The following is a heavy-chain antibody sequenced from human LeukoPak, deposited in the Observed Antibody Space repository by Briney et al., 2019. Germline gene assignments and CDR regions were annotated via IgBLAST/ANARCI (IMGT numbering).Heavy chain of an antibody. J-gene: IGHJ4*02. CDR2: INPNSGGT. V-gene: IGHV1-2*02. CDR3: ARDLDYYGSGSYSIDY. Sequence: ASVKVSCKASGYTFTGYYMHWVRQAPGQGLEWMGWINPNSGGTNYAQKFQGRVTMTRDTSISTAYMELSRLRSYDTAVYYCARDLDYYGSGSYSIDYWGQGTLVTVSS. D-gene: IGHD3-10*01. CDR1: GYTFTGYY.